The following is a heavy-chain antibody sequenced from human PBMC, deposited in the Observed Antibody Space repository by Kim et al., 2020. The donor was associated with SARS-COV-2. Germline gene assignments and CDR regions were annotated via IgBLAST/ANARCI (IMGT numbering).Heavy chain of an antibody. CDR1: GGSISSYY. V-gene: IGHV4-59*01. J-gene: IGHJ2*01. D-gene: IGHD5-12*01. Sequence: SETLSLTCTVSGGSISSYYWSWIRQPPGKGLEWIGYIYYSGSTNYNPSLKSRATISVDTSKNQFSLKLSSVTAADTAVYYCARVKRGVATTPWYFDLWGRGTLVTVSS. CDR3: ARVKRGVATTPWYFDL. CDR2: IYYSGST.